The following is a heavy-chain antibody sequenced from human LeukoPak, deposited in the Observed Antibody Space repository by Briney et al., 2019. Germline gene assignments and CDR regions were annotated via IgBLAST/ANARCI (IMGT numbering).Heavy chain of an antibody. CDR1: GYTFTGQY. J-gene: IGHJ6*02. CDR3: ARGYYGMDV. Sequence: ASVKVSCTASGYTFTGQYLYWARQTPGQGLEWMGWINPKTGDTDSAQNFQGRVTMTRDTSISTVYMELSRLTSDDTAVYYCARGYYGMDVWGQGTTVTVSS. CDR2: INPKTGDT. V-gene: IGHV1-2*02.